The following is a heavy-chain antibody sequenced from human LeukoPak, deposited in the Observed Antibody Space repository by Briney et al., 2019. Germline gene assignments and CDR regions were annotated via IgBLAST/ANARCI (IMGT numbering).Heavy chain of an antibody. D-gene: IGHD2-2*01. CDR3: ARGRYCTATTCDAGGDAFDI. CDR1: GGSISNYY. CDR2: IYPRCST. Sequence: SETLSLTCTVSGGSISNYYWSWIRQPAGKGLEWIGRIYPRCSTTYSSSLKRRGTMSADTSKNHFSLNLTSLTAAATAVYYCARGRYCTATTCDAGGDAFDIWGQGTMVTVSS. J-gene: IGHJ3*02. V-gene: IGHV4-4*07.